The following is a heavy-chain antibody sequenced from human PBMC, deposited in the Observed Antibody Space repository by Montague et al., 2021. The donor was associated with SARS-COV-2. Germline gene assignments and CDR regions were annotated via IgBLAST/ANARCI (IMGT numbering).Heavy chain of an antibody. J-gene: IGHJ4*02. Sequence: SLRLSCAASGFTFSNYGMSWVRQAPGKGLEWVSLISVTGANTHYADSVKGRFTISRDNSKNTVLLQMNSLRAEDTAVYYCAKCTHYYASGTYYNTYYFDHWGQGTLVTVSS. D-gene: IGHD3-10*01. CDR1: GFTFSNYG. CDR3: AKCTHYYASGTYYNTYYFDH. V-gene: IGHV3-23*01. CDR2: ISVTGANT.